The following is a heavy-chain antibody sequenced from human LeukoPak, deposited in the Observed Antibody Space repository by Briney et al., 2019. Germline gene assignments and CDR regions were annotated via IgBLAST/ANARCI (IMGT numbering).Heavy chain of an antibody. V-gene: IGHV3-23*01. J-gene: IGHJ4*02. CDR1: GFIFSSYA. CDR3: AKDSGYHFDLIGLDY. Sequence: GALRLSCAASGFIFSSYAMSWVRQAPGKGLEWVSAISGNGDSTYYADSVKGRFTISRDNSKNTLYLQVNSLRAEDTAVYYCAKDSGYHFDLIGLDYWGQGTLVTVSS. CDR2: ISGNGDST. D-gene: IGHD5-12*01.